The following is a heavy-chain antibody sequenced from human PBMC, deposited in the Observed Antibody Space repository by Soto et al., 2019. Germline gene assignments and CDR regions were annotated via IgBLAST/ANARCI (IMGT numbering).Heavy chain of an antibody. V-gene: IGHV4-39*01. J-gene: IGHJ4*02. D-gene: IGHD6-19*01. CDR1: GDSISSTSHY. CDR3: ARFTVAGTGYFDY. CDR2: IYYSGST. Sequence: SETLSLTCTVSGDSISSTSHYWGWIRQTPGKGPEWIGSIYYSGSTYYNPSLKSRVTILVDRSKNQFSLKLSSVTEADTALYYCARFTVAGTGYFDYWGRGTLITVSS.